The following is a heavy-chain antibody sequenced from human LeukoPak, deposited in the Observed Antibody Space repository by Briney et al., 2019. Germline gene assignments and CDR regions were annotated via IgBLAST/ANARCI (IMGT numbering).Heavy chain of an antibody. CDR3: ASWISVFDY. CDR1: GGSISSSRYY. Sequence: SETLSLTCTVSGGSISSSRYYWGWIRQPPGKGLEWIGSIYYSGSTRYNPSLRSRVTISMDTSNNQFSLKLSSVTAADTAVYYCASWISVFDYWGQGSLVTVSS. CDR2: IYYSGST. D-gene: IGHD1-1*01. J-gene: IGHJ4*02. V-gene: IGHV4-39*07.